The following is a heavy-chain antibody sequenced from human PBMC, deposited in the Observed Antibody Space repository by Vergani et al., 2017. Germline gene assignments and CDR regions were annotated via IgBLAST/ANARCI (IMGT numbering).Heavy chain of an antibody. J-gene: IGHJ6*03. V-gene: IGHV4-4*07. Sequence: QVQMQESGPGLVKPSETLSLNCTVSNGSISSYYWSWIRQPAGKGLEWIGDILGSGTANYNPSFQGRVSMSVATSKNQFSLKLSSVTAADTAVYYCARATLTCTILYYHYYMDVWGKGPTVTVSS. CDR2: ILGSGTA. CDR3: ARATLTCTILYYHYYMDV. CDR1: NGSISSYY. D-gene: IGHD1-7*01.